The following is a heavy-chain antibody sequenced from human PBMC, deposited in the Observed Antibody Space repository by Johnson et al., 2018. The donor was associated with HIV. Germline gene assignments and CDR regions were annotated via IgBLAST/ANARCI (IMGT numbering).Heavy chain of an antibody. D-gene: IGHD2-21*01. CDR2: ISGSGGST. CDR1: GFTFSSYA. Sequence: VQLVESGGGLVQPGGSLRLSCAASGFTFSSYAMSWVRQAPGKGLEWVSAISGSGGSTFYADSVKGRFTISRDNSKNTLNLQMNSLRVEDTAVYYCARVLSWWSGACDLWGQGTMVTVAS. CDR3: ARVLSWWSGACDL. V-gene: IGHV3-23*04. J-gene: IGHJ3*01.